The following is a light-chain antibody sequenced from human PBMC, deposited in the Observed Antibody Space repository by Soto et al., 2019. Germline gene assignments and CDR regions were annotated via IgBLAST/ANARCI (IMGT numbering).Light chain of an antibody. CDR2: GAS. CDR3: QQYGSSPPT. J-gene: IGKJ1*01. Sequence: EIVLTQSPGTLSLSPGERATLSCRASQSVSTNYLAWYQRKPGQAPRLLIYGASSRATDIPDRFSGSGSGTDFTLTITRLKPEDFAVYYCQQYGSSPPTFGQGIKVEL. V-gene: IGKV3-20*01. CDR1: QSVSTNY.